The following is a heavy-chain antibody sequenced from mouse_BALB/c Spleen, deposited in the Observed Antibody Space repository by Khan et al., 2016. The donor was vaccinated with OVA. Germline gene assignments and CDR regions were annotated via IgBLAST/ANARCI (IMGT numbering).Heavy chain of an antibody. CDR1: GYPINSEYA. CDR2: INYSGNT. V-gene: IGHV3-2*02. J-gene: IGHJ3*01. CDR3: ARKDYYDYDPFPY. Sequence: EVKLLESGPGLVKPSQSLSLTCTVTGYPINSEYAWNWIRQFPGNKLEWMGYINYSGNTRFKPSLKSRTPITRDTSKNKFLQQLNSLTTEDTASNYCARKDYYDYDPFPYWGQGTLVTVSA. D-gene: IGHD2-4*01.